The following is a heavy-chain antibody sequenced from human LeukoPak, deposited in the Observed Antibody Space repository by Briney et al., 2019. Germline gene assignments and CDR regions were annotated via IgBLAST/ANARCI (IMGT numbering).Heavy chain of an antibody. D-gene: IGHD3-10*01. CDR1: GGSISSSSYY. Sequence: SETLSLTCTVSGGSISSSSYYWGWIRQPPGKGLEWIGSIYYSGSTYYNPSLKSRVTISVDTSKNQFSLKLSSVTAADTAVYYCARGFRYGSGSYYPNWFDPWGQGTLVTVSS. J-gene: IGHJ5*02. CDR2: IYYSGST. V-gene: IGHV4-39*07. CDR3: ARGFRYGSGSYYPNWFDP.